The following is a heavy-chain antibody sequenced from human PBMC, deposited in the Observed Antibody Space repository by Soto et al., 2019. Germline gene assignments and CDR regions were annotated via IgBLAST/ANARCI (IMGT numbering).Heavy chain of an antibody. J-gene: IGHJ4*02. D-gene: IGHD5-18*01. Sequence: EVQLVESGGGLVQPGGSLRLSCTASGFTFSSYNMNWVRQAPGKGLEWVSYITTSSNTIYYADSVKGRFTISRDNAKNSLYLQMNSLGAEDTAVYYCVRAQDRYSYGYGYWGQGTLVTVSS. CDR3: VRAQDRYSYGYGY. V-gene: IGHV3-48*01. CDR2: ITTSSNTI. CDR1: GFTFSSYN.